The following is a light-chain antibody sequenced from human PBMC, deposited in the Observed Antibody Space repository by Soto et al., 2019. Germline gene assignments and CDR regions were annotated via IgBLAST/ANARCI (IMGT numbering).Light chain of an antibody. CDR3: QHYNSYPGT. Sequence: DIRMTKSPSILSASVGDRVTITCRASQSISSWLAWYQQKPGKAPNLLIHKASHLESGVPSRFSGSGSGTEFTLTISSLQPGDYATYYCQHYNSYPGTFGQVTKVDIK. CDR2: KAS. J-gene: IGKJ1*01. V-gene: IGKV1-5*03. CDR1: QSISSW.